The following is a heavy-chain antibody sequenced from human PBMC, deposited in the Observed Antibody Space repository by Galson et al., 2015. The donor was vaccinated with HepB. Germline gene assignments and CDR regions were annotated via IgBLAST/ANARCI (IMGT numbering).Heavy chain of an antibody. CDR2: ISGYNGNT. CDR3: ARARYSDSAPEY. CDR1: TNIFSNFG. Sequence: VKVSCKASTNIFSNFGISWVRQAPGQGLEWMGWISGYNGNTNYARNLQGRVTMTTDTSTSTTYLELRSLTSDDTAVYYCARARYSDSAPEYWGQGTLVTVSS. J-gene: IGHJ4*01. D-gene: IGHD3-16*02. V-gene: IGHV1-18*01.